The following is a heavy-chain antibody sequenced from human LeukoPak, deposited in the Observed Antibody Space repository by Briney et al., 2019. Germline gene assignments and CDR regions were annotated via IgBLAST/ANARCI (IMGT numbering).Heavy chain of an antibody. CDR3: AKASGRDWPYYYFDY. V-gene: IGHV3-7*01. Sequence: GGSLRLSCAASGFTFSSYWMSWVGQAPGKGLEWVANIKQDGSEKYYVDSVKGRFTISRDNAKNSLYLQMNSLRAEDTAVYYCAKASGRDWPYYYFDYWGQGTLVTVSS. D-gene: IGHD1-14*01. CDR2: IKQDGSEK. J-gene: IGHJ4*02. CDR1: GFTFSSYW.